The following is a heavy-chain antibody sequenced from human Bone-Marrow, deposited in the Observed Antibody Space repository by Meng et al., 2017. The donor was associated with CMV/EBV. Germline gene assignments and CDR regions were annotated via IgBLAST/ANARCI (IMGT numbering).Heavy chain of an antibody. V-gene: IGHV3-21*01. CDR2: ISSSSSYI. J-gene: IGHJ6*02. D-gene: IGHD3-3*01. Sequence: GESLKISCAASGFTFSSYSMNWVRQAPGKGLEWVSSISSSSSYIYYADSVKGRFTISRDNAKNSLYLQMNSLRAEDTAVYYCARDITIFGVAPLDVWGQGPTVPVSS. CDR3: ARDITIFGVAPLDV. CDR1: GFTFSSYS.